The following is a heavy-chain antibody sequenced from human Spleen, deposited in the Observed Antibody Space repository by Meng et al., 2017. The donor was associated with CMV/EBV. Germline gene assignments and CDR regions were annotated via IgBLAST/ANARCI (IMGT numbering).Heavy chain of an antibody. D-gene: IGHD3-3*01. J-gene: IGHJ4*02. CDR3: ARAPIGEYYDFWSGYYTGYFDY. CDR1: GGSIRSGGYY. V-gene: IGHV4-31*03. CDR2: IYHTGSP. Sequence: SETLSLTCTVSGGSIRSGGYYWSWIRQQPGKGLEWIGYIYHTGSPYYNPSLKSRLTKSVDTSKNQFSLKLSSVTAADTAVYYCARAPIGEYYDFWSGYYTGYFDYWGQGTLVTVSS.